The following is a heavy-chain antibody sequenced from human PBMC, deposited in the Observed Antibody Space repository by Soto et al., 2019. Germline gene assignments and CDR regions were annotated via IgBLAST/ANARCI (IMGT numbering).Heavy chain of an antibody. CDR2: IWYDGSNK. V-gene: IGHV3-33*01. Sequence: GGSLRLSCAASGFTFSSYGMHWVRQAPGKGLEWVAVIWYDGSNKYYADSVKGRFTISRDNSKNTLYLQMNSLRAEDTAVYYCARDAIAVAGIADFYYYGMDVRGQRTTVTVSS. D-gene: IGHD6-13*01. J-gene: IGHJ6*02. CDR3: ARDAIAVAGIADFYYYGMDV. CDR1: GFTFSSYG.